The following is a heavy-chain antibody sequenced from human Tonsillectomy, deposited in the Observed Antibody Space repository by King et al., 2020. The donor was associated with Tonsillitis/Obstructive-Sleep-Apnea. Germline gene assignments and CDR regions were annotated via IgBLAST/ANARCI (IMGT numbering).Heavy chain of an antibody. CDR3: ARSRYYYDSSGSLDI. CDR1: GFTVSSNY. V-gene: IGHV3-66*01. Sequence: VQLVESGGGLVQPGGSLRLSCAASGFTVSSNYMSWVRQAPGKGLEWVSVIYSGGSTYYAASVKGRFTISRDNSKNTLYLQMNSLRAEDTAVYYCARSRYYYDSSGSLDIWGQGTMVTVSS. D-gene: IGHD3-22*01. CDR2: IYSGGST. J-gene: IGHJ3*02.